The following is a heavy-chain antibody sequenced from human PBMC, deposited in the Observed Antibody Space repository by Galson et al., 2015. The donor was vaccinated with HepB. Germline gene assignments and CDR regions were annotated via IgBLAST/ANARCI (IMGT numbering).Heavy chain of an antibody. CDR2: ISSSSSDI. V-gene: IGHV3-21*01. CDR3: TRVAWAAFDI. Sequence: SLRLSCAASGFAFSTYTMNWVRQAPGKGLEWVSSISSSSSDIYYGDSVKGRFTISRDNAKNSLSLQMTILRADDTAVYYCTRVAWAAFDIWGQGTVVTVSS. CDR1: GFAFSTYT. J-gene: IGHJ3*02. D-gene: IGHD3-16*01.